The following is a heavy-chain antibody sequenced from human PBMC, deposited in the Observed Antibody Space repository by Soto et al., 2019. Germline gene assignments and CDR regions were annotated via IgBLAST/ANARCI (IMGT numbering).Heavy chain of an antibody. CDR3: AREGVA. D-gene: IGHD2-15*01. CDR2: ISYDGSNK. J-gene: IGHJ5*02. CDR1: GFTFSSYA. V-gene: IGHV3-30-3*01. Sequence: QVQLVESGGGVVQPGRSLRLSCAASGFTFSSYAMHWVRQAPGKGLEWVAVISYDGSNKYYADSVKGRFTISRDNSKNTLYLQMNSVRAEDTAVYYCAREGVAWGQGTLVTVSS.